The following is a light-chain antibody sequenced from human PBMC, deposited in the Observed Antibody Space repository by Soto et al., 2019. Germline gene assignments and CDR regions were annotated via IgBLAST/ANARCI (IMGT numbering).Light chain of an antibody. J-gene: IGKJ5*01. CDR2: GAS. V-gene: IGKV3-15*01. CDR3: QQYKNWPL. Sequence: EIVLTQSPATLSLSPGERANISCRASQSVTTYLAWYQQKHGQPPRLLIYGASTRATGIPARFSGSGFGTEFTLTISSLQSEDFAVYYCQQYKNWPLFGQGTRLEIK. CDR1: QSVTTY.